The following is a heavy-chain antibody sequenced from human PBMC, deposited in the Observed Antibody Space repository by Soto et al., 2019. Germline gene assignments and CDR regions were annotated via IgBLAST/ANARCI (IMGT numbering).Heavy chain of an antibody. J-gene: IGHJ6*02. Sequence: ASVKVSCKASGYTFTSYYMHWVRQAPGQGLEWMGIINPSGGSTSYAQKFQGRVTMTRDTSTSTVYTELSSLRSEDTAVYYCARERGDRIAEAGYYYYGMDVWGQGTTVTVSS. D-gene: IGHD6-13*01. CDR3: ARERGDRIAEAGYYYYGMDV. CDR2: INPSGGST. V-gene: IGHV1-46*01. CDR1: GYTFTSYY.